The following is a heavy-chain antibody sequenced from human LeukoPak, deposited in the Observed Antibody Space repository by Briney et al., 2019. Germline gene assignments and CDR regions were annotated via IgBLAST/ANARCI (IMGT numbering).Heavy chain of an antibody. CDR3: ARGRLTFGGVIAGLDY. D-gene: IGHD3-16*02. Sequence: SETLSLTCAVYGGSFSGYYWSWIRQPPGKGLEWIGEINHSGSTNYNPSLKSRVTISVDTSKNQFSLKLSSVTAADTAVYYCARGRLTFGGVIAGLDYWGQGTLVTVSS. J-gene: IGHJ4*02. CDR1: GGSFSGYY. V-gene: IGHV4-34*01. CDR2: INHSGST.